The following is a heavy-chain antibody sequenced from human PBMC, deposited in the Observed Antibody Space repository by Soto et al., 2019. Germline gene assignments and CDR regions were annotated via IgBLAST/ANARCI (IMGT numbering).Heavy chain of an antibody. D-gene: IGHD4-17*01. CDR1: GLNFRNHG. Sequence: QVQLVESGGGVVQPGRSLTLSCAPSGLNFRNHGMHWVRQAPGKGLQWVAFISYDGSNKYYADSVKGRFTISRDNSKNTLDLEMDSLRAEDTAVYYCARGDYEDNWFDSWGQGTLVTVSS. CDR3: ARGDYEDNWFDS. V-gene: IGHV3-30*03. J-gene: IGHJ5*01. CDR2: ISYDGSNK.